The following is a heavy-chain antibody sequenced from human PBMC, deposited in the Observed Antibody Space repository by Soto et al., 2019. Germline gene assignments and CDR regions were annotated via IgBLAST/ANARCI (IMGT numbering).Heavy chain of an antibody. D-gene: IGHD3-22*01. CDR2: ISYDGSNK. Sequence: GGSLRLSCAASGFTFSSYGMHWVRQAPGKGLEWVAVISYDGSNKYYADSVKGRFTISRDNSKNTLYLQMNSLRAEDTAVYYCAKDSGSSGYLPYYWGQGSLLTVSS. J-gene: IGHJ4*02. V-gene: IGHV3-30*18. CDR1: GFTFSSYG. CDR3: AKDSGSSGYLPYY.